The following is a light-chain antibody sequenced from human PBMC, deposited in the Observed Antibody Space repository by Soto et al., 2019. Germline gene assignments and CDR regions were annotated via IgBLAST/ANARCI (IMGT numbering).Light chain of an antibody. CDR2: KAS. CDR3: QQYNSYTYS. V-gene: IGKV1-5*03. CDR1: QTIFSW. J-gene: IGKJ2*03. Sequence: IQMTQSPSTLSASVGDRVSITCRASQTIFSWLAWYQQKPGKAPKLVIYKASSLESGVPSRYSCSGSWTEFTLTISGLQPDDFATYYCQQYNSYTYSFGQGTKLES.